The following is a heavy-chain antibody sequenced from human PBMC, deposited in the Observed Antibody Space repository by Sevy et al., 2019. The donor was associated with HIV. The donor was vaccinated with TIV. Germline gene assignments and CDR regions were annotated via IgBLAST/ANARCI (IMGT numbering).Heavy chain of an antibody. Sequence: GGSLRLSCAASGFVFSDYWMSWVRQAPGKGLEWVANIKRDGSEKYYVASVKGRFTISRGNAKTSLYLQMNSLRGEDTAVYYCARDCSSATCLWGMDVWGQGTMVTVSS. V-gene: IGHV3-7*03. D-gene: IGHD2-2*01. CDR1: GFVFSDYW. J-gene: IGHJ6*02. CDR3: ARDCSSATCLWGMDV. CDR2: IKRDGSEK.